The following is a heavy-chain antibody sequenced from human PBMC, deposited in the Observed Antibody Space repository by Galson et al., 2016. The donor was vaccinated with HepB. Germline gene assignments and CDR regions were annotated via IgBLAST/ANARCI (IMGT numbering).Heavy chain of an antibody. J-gene: IGHJ4*02. CDR1: GASISSNSYY. CDR3: ARQSGRSGVDY. D-gene: IGHD6-25*01. V-gene: IGHV4-39*01. Sequence: SETLSLTCTVSGASISSNSYYWGWIRQPPGKGLEWIGSIYYSGSTYYNPSLKSRVTISVDTSKNQFSLKLSSVTAADTAMYYCARQSGRSGVDYWGQGTLVTVSS. CDR2: IYYSGST.